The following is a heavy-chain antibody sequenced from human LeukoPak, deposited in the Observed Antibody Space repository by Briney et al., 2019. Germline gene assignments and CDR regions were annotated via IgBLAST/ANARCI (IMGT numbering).Heavy chain of an antibody. CDR1: GFTFRDYY. CDR2: IRSTGSST. Sequence: PGGSLRLSCTASGFTFRDYYVTWIRQAPGKGLEWVSYIRSTGSSTAYADSVKGRFAISRDNAKNSLYLQMNSLRAEDTAVYYCAKRDQWLVSDLDYWGQGTLVTVSS. D-gene: IGHD3-22*01. V-gene: IGHV3-11*04. J-gene: IGHJ4*02. CDR3: AKRDQWLVSDLDY.